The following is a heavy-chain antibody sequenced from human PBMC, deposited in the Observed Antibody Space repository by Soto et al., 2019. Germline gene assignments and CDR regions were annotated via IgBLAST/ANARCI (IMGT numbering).Heavy chain of an antibody. V-gene: IGHV4-39*01. CDR1: DGSIGSASHF. CDR3: ARQHDGVSVTPPIDY. Sequence: QLQLQESGPGLVQPSETLSLTCTVSDGSIGSASHFWGWIRQPPGKGLEWIGSIYYTGSTFYNPSLKGRVHISVDRSKNQFSLKLSSVTAADTAVYYCARQHDGVSVTPPIDYWAQGTLVTVSS. D-gene: IGHD2-8*01. CDR2: IYYTGST. J-gene: IGHJ4*02.